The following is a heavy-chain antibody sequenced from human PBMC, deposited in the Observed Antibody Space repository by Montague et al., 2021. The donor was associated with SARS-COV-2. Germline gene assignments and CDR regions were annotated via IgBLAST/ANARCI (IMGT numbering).Heavy chain of an antibody. D-gene: IGHD3-22*01. CDR2: IYYSGST. CDR3: ARPTYYYDSSGSDAFDI. Sequence: SETLSLTCTVSGGSIRSSSYYWGWIRQPPGKGLEWIGSIYYSGSTYYNPSLKSRVTISVDTSKNQFSLKLSSVTAADTAVYYCARPTYYYDSSGSDAFDIWGQGTMVTVSS. V-gene: IGHV4-39*01. CDR1: GGSIRSSSYY. J-gene: IGHJ3*02.